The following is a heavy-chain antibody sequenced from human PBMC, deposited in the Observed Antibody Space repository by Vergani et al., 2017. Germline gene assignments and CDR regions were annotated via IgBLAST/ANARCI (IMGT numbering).Heavy chain of an antibody. CDR2: IIPIFGTA. Sequence: QVQLVQSGAEVKKPGSSVKVSCKASGGTFSSYAISWVRQAPGQVLELMGRIIPIFGTANYEQKFKGRVTISADESTSTAYMELSSLRSEDTAVYYCARVEYCSSTSCPDAFDIWGQGTIVTVSS. D-gene: IGHD2-2*01. V-gene: IGHV1-69*13. CDR1: GGTFSSYA. J-gene: IGHJ3*02. CDR3: ARVEYCSSTSCPDAFDI.